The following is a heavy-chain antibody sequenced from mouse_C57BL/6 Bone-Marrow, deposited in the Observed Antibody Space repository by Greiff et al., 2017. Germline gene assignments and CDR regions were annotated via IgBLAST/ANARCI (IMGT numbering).Heavy chain of an antibody. Sequence: EVQLQQSVAELVRPGASVKLSCTASGFNIKNTYMHWVKQRPEQGLEWIGRIDPANGNTKYAPKFQGKATITADTSSHTAYLQLSSLTSEDTAIYYCAPYYGSSPAWFAYWGQGTLVTVSA. D-gene: IGHD1-1*01. J-gene: IGHJ3*01. CDR1: GFNIKNTY. CDR3: APYYGSSPAWFAY. V-gene: IGHV14-3*01. CDR2: IDPANGNT.